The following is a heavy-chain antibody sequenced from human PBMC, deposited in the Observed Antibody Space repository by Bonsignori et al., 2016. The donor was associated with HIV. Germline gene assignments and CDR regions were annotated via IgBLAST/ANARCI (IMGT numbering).Heavy chain of an antibody. CDR2: VYYSGST. CDR1: GGSISGRF. J-gene: IGHJ3*02. V-gene: IGHV4-59*11. Sequence: QVQLQESGPGLVKPSETLSLTCSVSGGSISGRFWSWIRQPPGKGLEWIGHVYYSGSTSYNPSLQSRVTISEDTSKSQLSLKVTSVTAADTAMYYCATLGYSYGNAFDIWGQGTMVTVSS. CDR3: ATLGYSYGNAFDI. D-gene: IGHD5-12*01.